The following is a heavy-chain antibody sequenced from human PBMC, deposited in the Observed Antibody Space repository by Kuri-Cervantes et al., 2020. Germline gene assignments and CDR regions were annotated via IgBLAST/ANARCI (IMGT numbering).Heavy chain of an antibody. V-gene: IGHV1-2*02. CDR2: INPNSGGT. CDR1: GYTFTGSY. CDR3: AGAVAGRLGYYYYGMDV. Sequence: ASVKVSCKASGYTFTGSYMHWVRQAPGQGLEWMGWINPNSGGTNYAQKFQGRVTMTRDTSISTAYMELSRLRSDDTAVYYCAGAVAGRLGYYYYGMDVWGQGTTVTVSS. J-gene: IGHJ6*02. D-gene: IGHD6-19*01.